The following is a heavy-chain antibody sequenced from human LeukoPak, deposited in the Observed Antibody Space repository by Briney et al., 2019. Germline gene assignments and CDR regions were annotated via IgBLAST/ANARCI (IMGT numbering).Heavy chain of an antibody. CDR2: INPNSGGT. Sequence: GASVKVSCKASGYTFTGYYMHWVRQAPGQGLEWMGWINPNSGGTNYAQKFQGRVTMTRNTSISTAYMELSRLRSDDTAVYYCAREPMVRGNYYYYGMGVWGQGTTVTVSS. CDR1: GYTFTGYY. V-gene: IGHV1-2*02. J-gene: IGHJ6*02. CDR3: AREPMVRGNYYYYGMGV. D-gene: IGHD3-10*01.